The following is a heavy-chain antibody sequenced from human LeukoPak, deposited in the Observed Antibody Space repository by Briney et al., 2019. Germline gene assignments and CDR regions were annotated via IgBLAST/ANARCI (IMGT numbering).Heavy chain of an antibody. CDR1: GYTFTGYY. D-gene: IGHD3-22*01. Sequence: ASVTVSCKASGYTFTGYYMHWVRQAPGQGLEWMGWINPNSGGTNYAQKFQGRVTMTRDTSISTAYMELSRLRSDDTAVYYCARVDYDSSGPPFDPWGQGTLVTVSS. CDR3: ARVDYDSSGPPFDP. J-gene: IGHJ5*02. CDR2: INPNSGGT. V-gene: IGHV1-2*02.